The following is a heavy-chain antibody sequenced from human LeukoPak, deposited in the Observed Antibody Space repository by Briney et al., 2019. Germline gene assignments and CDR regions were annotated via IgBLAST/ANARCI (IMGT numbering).Heavy chain of an antibody. Sequence: GGSLRLSRAASGFTFSSYSMNWVRQAPGKGLEWVSYISDGGTTMYYADSVKGRFTVSRDNAKNSLYLHMDSLRPEDTAIYYCARVPQFYYYYYMDVWGKGTTVTISS. CDR3: ARVPQFYYYYYMDV. D-gene: IGHD4-11*01. V-gene: IGHV3-48*04. J-gene: IGHJ6*03. CDR1: GFTFSSYS. CDR2: ISDGGTTM.